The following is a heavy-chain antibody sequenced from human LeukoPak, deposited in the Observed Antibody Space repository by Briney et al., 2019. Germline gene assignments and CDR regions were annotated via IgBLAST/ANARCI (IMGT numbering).Heavy chain of an antibody. D-gene: IGHD1-26*01. CDR1: GFTFTDYW. V-gene: IGHV3-7*01. CDR3: ARVGTWELQRVFDY. J-gene: IGHJ4*02. Sequence: QPGGSLRLSCAASGFTFTDYWMTWVRQVPGKGLEWVANIHKAGTESYYVDSVKGRFAISRDNAKNSLYLQLSSLRVDDTAVYYCARVGTWELQRVFDYWGQGTLVTV. CDR2: IHKAGTES.